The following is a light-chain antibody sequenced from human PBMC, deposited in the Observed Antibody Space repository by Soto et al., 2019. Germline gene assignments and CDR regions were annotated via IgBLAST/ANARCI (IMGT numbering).Light chain of an antibody. CDR3: ISYTTSTTWV. CDR1: SSDLGSYNY. CDR2: DVS. J-gene: IGLJ1*01. Sequence: QSALTQPASVSGSPGQSITISCTGTSSDLGSYNYVSWYQHHPGKAPKLVIYDVSNRPSGFSNRFSGSKSGYTASLTISGLQAEDEADYYCISYTTSTTWVFGTGTKLTV. V-gene: IGLV2-14*03.